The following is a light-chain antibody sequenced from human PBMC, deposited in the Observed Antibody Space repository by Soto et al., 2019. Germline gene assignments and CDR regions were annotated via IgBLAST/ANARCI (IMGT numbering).Light chain of an antibody. CDR2: ENN. J-gene: IGLJ1*01. CDR3: QSYDSSLSAHV. Sequence: QSVLTQPPSVSEAPGQRVTISCTGSSSNIGAGYEAHWYQQVPGTAPKLLIYENNNRPSGVPDRFSGAKSGTSASLAITGLQAEDEAEYYYQSYDSSLSAHVFGTGTKVTVL. CDR1: SSNIGAGYE. V-gene: IGLV1-40*01.